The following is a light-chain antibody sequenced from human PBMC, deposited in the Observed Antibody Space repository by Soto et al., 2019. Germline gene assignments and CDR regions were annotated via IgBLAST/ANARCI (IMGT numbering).Light chain of an antibody. J-gene: IGKJ1*01. CDR3: QQYGS. CDR2: GAS. CDR1: HSVSSS. Sequence: EILMTQSPATLSVSPGERATLSRRASHSVSSSLAWYQQKPGQTPRLLIYGASTRATGVPARFSGSGSGTDFTLTISRLEDEDFAVYYCQQYGSFGQGTKVDIK. V-gene: IGKV3-15*01.